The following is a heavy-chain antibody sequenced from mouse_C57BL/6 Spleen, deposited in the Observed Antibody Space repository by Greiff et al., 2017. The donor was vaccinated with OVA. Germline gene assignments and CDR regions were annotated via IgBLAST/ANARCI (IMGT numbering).Heavy chain of an antibody. J-gene: IGHJ2*01. Sequence: DVQLQESGPVLVKPGASVKMSCKASGYTFTDYYMNWVKQSHGKSLEWIGVINPYNGGTSYNQKFKGKATLTVDKSSSTAYMELNSLTSEDSAVYYCARRTVVGYFDYWGQGTTLTVSS. CDR3: ARRTVVGYFDY. D-gene: IGHD1-1*01. V-gene: IGHV1-19*01. CDR1: GYTFTDYY. CDR2: INPYNGGT.